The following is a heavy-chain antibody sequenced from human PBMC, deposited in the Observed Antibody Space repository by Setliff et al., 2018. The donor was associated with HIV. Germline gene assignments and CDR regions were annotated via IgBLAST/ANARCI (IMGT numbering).Heavy chain of an antibody. CDR3: TLTSRLDGYFDP. J-gene: IGHJ5*02. Sequence: PSETLSLTCTVSGGSISSHYWSWIRQPPGKGLEWIGTIYYSGSTYYKPSLKSRGTISVDTSKNQFYLKLDSVTAADSAVYYCTLTSRLDGYFDPWGQGTLVTV. CDR2: IYYSGST. V-gene: IGHV4-59*11. CDR1: GGSISSHY. D-gene: IGHD5-12*01.